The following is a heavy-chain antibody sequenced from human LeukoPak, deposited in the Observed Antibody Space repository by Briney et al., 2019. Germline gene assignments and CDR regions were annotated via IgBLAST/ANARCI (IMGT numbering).Heavy chain of an antibody. J-gene: IGHJ4*02. CDR1: GFTFGDYA. D-gene: IGHD1-26*01. V-gene: IGHV3-49*04. CDR3: TRDPSGSFDDY. CDR2: IRSKAYGGTT. Sequence: GRSLGLSCTASGFTFGDYAMSWVRRAPGKGLEWVGFIRSKAYGGTTEYAAPVKGRFTISRDDSKSIAYLQMNSLKTEDTAVYYCTRDPSGSFDDYWGQGTLVTVSS.